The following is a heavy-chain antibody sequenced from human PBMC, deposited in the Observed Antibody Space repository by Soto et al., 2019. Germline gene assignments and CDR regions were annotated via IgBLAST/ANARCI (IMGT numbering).Heavy chain of an antibody. Sequence: SGTLSLTCTFSGGSLSRYYWSWIRPPPGKGLEWIGYIYYSGSTNYNPSLKSRVTMSVDTSKNQFSLKLNSMTAADTAVYYCARHNYGSGSTYFDYWGQGTLVTVSS. CDR1: GGSLSRYY. CDR2: IYYSGST. D-gene: IGHD3-10*01. V-gene: IGHV4-59*08. CDR3: ARHNYGSGSTYFDY. J-gene: IGHJ4*02.